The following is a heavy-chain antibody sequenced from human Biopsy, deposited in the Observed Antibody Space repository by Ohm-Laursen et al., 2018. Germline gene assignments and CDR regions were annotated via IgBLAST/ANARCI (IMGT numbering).Heavy chain of an antibody. CDR1: GGSISSYY. CDR3: ARHAPSYSGSYWRYFDL. D-gene: IGHD1-26*01. CDR2: IYYTGST. V-gene: IGHV4-59*08. Sequence: SDTLSLTCTVSGGSISSYYWSWIRQPPGKGLEWIGYIYYTGSTNYNPSLKSRVPISVDTSMNPLSLRLTSVTAADTAVYYCARHAPSYSGSYWRYFDLWGRGTLVTVSS. J-gene: IGHJ2*01.